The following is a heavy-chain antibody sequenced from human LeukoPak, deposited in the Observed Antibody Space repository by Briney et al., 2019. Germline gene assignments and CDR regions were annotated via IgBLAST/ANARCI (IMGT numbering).Heavy chain of an antibody. CDR3: AKDLARGYSGYDRGAFDY. Sequence: GGSLRLSCAASGFTFSSYGMHWVRQAPGEGLEWVAVIWYDGSNKYYADSVKGRFTISRDNSKNTLYLQMNSLRAEDTAVYYCAKDLARGYSGYDRGAFDYWGQGTLVTVSS. CDR1: GFTFSSYG. CDR2: IWYDGSNK. V-gene: IGHV3-33*06. J-gene: IGHJ4*02. D-gene: IGHD5-12*01.